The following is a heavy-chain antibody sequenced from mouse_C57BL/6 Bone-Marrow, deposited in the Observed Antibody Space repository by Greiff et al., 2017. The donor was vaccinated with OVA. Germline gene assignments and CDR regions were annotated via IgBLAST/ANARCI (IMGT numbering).Heavy chain of an antibody. V-gene: IGHV10-3*01. J-gene: IGHJ2*01. D-gene: IGHD2-10*02. CDR2: IRRKSSNYAT. Sequence: EVQRVESGGGLVQPKGSLKLSCAASGFTFNTYAMHWVRQAPGKGLEWVARIRRKSSNYATYYADSVKDRFTISRDDSKSIVYLQMNNLKTEDTAMYYCVREGYGSGFDYWGQGITLTVSS. CDR1: GFTFNTYA. CDR3: VREGYGSGFDY.